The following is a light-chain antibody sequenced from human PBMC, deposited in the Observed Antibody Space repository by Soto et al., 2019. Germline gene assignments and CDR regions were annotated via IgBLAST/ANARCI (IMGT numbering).Light chain of an antibody. CDR1: QSVSTW. Sequence: DIQMTQYPSSLSASVGDRVTITCPASQSVSTWLAWYQQKPGKAPKLLIYKASSLETGVPSRFSGSGSGTEFTLTISSLQPDDFATYYCQQCNTYPLTFGGGTKVDIK. CDR2: KAS. CDR3: QQCNTYPLT. J-gene: IGKJ4*01. V-gene: IGKV1-5*03.